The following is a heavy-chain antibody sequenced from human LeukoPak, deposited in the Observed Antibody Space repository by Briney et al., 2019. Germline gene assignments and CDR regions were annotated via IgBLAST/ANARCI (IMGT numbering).Heavy chain of an antibody. J-gene: IGHJ4*02. CDR1: GFVFSTYE. CDR3: ARGFHTSTWSYPFDY. V-gene: IGHV3-48*03. D-gene: IGHD2-2*01. CDR2: ISSTYTTT. Sequence: PGGSLRLSCAASGFVFSTYEMTWVRQAPGKGLEWVSFISSTYTTTYYADSVKGRFTISRDNAKGSLFLQMNSLRAEDTAVYYCARGFHTSTWSYPFDYWGQGALVTVSS.